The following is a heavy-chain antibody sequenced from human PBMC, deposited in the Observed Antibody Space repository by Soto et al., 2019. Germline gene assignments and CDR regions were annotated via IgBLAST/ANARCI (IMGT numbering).Heavy chain of an antibody. D-gene: IGHD6-13*01. CDR2: IWYDGSNK. CDR1: GFTFSSYG. CDR3: ARDVAAAAGNWFDP. V-gene: IGHV3-33*01. Sequence: GGSLRLSCAASGFTFSSYGMHWVRQAPGKGLEWVAVIWYDGSNKYYADSVKGRFTISRDNSKNTLYLQMNSLRAEDTAVYYCARDVAAAAGNWFDPWGQGTLVTVSS. J-gene: IGHJ5*02.